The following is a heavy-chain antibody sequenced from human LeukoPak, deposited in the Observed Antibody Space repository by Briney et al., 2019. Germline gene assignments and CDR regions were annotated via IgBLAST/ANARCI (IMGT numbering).Heavy chain of an antibody. CDR1: GFTFSSYT. CDR2: ISRSNIYK. D-gene: IGHD3-16*01. J-gene: IGHJ4*02. V-gene: IGHV3-21*04. Sequence: GGSLRLSCAASGFTFSSYTMNWVRLAPGKGLEWVSSISRSNIYKYYADSVKGRFTISRDNAENSLYLQMNSLRIEDTAIYYCATDIRAVGDSRYFDYWGQGALVTVSS. CDR3: ATDIRAVGDSRYFDY.